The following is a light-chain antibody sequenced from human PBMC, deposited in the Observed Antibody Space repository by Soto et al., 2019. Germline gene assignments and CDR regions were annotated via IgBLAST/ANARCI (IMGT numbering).Light chain of an antibody. CDR3: QQYNNWPQT. V-gene: IGKV3-15*01. Sequence: PGERATLSCRASRTVDGNYLAWYHQKPGQAPRLLIHGASTRATGFPARFSGSGSGTEFTLTISSLQSEDFAVYYCQQYNNWPQTFGQGTRLEIK. J-gene: IGKJ5*01. CDR1: RTVDGN. CDR2: GAS.